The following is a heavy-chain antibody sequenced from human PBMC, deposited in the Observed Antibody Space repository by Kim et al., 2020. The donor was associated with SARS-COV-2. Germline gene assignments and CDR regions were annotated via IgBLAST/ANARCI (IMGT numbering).Heavy chain of an antibody. D-gene: IGHD3-3*01. CDR1: GGSFSGYY. J-gene: IGHJ6*02. V-gene: IGHV4-34*01. CDR2: INHSGST. CDR3: ARNDSWSGYPYYYYGMDV. Sequence: SETLSLTCAVYGGSFSGYYWSWIRQPPGKGLEWIGEINHSGSTNYNPSLKSRVTIPVDTPKNQFSLTLSSVTAADTAVYYCARNDSWSGYPYYYYGMDVWGQGAAVTVSS.